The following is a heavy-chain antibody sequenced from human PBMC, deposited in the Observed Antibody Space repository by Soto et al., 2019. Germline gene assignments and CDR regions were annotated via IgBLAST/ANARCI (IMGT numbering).Heavy chain of an antibody. CDR1: GYSLTSYS. Sequence: PGESLKISFTRPGYSLTSYSICWVLHMPLKGLEWMGIIYPGDSDTRYSPYFQGQVTISADKSISTAYLQWSSLKASDTAMYYCERSPRAVTSDYYGMDVWGQGTTVTVSS. V-gene: IGHV5-51*01. CDR2: IYPGDSDT. J-gene: IGHJ6*01. CDR3: ERSPRAVTSDYYGMDV.